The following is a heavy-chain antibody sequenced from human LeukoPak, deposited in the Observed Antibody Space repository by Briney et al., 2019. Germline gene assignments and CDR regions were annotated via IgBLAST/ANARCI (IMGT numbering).Heavy chain of an antibody. Sequence: SLRLSCAASGFTFSSYAMHWVRQAPGKGLEWVSGISWNSGSIGYADSVKGRFTISRDNAKNSLYLQMNSLRAEDMALYYCAKSTGSNQMYYYMDVWGKGTTVTVSS. CDR1: GFTFSSYA. V-gene: IGHV3-9*03. J-gene: IGHJ6*03. D-gene: IGHD3-10*01. CDR2: ISWNSGSI. CDR3: AKSTGSNQMYYYMDV.